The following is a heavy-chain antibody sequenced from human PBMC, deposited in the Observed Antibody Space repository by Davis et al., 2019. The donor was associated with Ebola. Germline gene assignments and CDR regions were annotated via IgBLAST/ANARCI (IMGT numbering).Heavy chain of an antibody. CDR3: ARIYSSWKIDY. D-gene: IGHD6-6*01. CDR2: IYYSGNP. J-gene: IGHJ4*02. Sequence: PAESLTLSCTVSGVSISNYYWSWIRQPPRTGLEWAGHIYYSGNPKYNPSLKSRVSISVDTSKNQFSLRLSSVAAADASVYSCARIYSSWKIDYWAQGTLVTVSS. V-gene: IGHV4-59*13. CDR1: GVSISNYY.